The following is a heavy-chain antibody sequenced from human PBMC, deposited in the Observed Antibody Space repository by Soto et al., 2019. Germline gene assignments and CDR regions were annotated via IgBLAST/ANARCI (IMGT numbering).Heavy chain of an antibody. CDR2: ISYDGSNK. CDR3: ARPSRIVVVISWFDP. V-gene: IGHV3-30-3*01. D-gene: IGHD3-22*01. CDR1: GFTFSSYA. Sequence: GGSLRLSCAASGFTFSSYAMHLVRQAPGKGLEWVAVISYDGSNKYYADSVKGRFTISRDNSKNTLYLQMNSLRAEDTAVYYCARPSRIVVVISWFDPWGQGTLVTVSS. J-gene: IGHJ5*02.